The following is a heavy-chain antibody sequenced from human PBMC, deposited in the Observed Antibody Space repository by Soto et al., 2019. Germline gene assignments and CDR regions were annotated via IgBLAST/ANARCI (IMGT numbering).Heavy chain of an antibody. J-gene: IGHJ6*02. CDR2: IKQDGSEK. V-gene: IGHV3-7*01. CDR1: GFTFSSYW. CDR3: ARDHQVVPAANHYYYGMDV. Sequence: LRLSCAASGFTFSSYWMSWVRQAPGKGLEWVANIKQDGSEKYYVDSVKGRFTISRDNAKNSLYLQMNSLRAEDTAVYYCARDHQVVPAANHYYYGMDVWGQGTTVTVSS. D-gene: IGHD2-2*01.